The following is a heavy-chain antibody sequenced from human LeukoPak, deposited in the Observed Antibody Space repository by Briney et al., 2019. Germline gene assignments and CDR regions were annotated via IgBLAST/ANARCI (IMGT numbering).Heavy chain of an antibody. CDR1: GFTFSSYG. J-gene: IGHJ6*02. V-gene: IGHV3-30*18. Sequence: GGSLRLSCAASGFTFSSYGMHWVRQAPGKGLERVAVISYDGSNEYYADSVKGRFTISRDNSKNTLYLQMNSLRAEDTAVYYCAKDPYSAARYYYYGMDVWGQGTTVTVSS. CDR3: AKDPYSAARYYYYGMDV. D-gene: IGHD6-6*01. CDR2: ISYDGSNE.